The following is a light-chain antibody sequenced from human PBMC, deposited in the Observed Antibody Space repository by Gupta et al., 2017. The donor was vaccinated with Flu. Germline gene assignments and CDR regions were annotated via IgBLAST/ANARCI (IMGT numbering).Light chain of an antibody. CDR2: EDS. V-gene: IGLV2-23*01. Sequence: QSSLTQPASLSGSPRQSITISCTGTASDFGTYNLVSWYQQDPGKVPKLIIYEDSKRPPGVSDRFSGSKSGSTASLTISGRQDEDESDYYCCAYAGRSTVVFGGGTKLTVL. CDR1: ASDFGTYNL. J-gene: IGLJ2*01. CDR3: CAYAGRSTVV.